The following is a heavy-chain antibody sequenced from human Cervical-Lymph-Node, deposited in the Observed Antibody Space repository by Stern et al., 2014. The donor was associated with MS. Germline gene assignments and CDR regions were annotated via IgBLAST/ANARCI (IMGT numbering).Heavy chain of an antibody. CDR3: ARDLSGFDAFDM. V-gene: IGHV1-3*01. Sequence: QVQLVQSGAEVKKPGASVKVSCEASGYAFTSYTMNWVRQAPGQRPEWMGRISAADGDTNYSQKFQGRGTITSDTSASTAYMELTSLRSEDTAVYYCARDLSGFDAFDMWGQGTLVTVSS. J-gene: IGHJ3*02. CDR2: ISAADGDT. D-gene: IGHD3-10*01. CDR1: GYAFTSYT.